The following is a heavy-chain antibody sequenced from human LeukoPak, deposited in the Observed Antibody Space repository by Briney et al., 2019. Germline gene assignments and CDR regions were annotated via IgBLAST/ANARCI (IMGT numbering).Heavy chain of an antibody. V-gene: IGHV3-74*01. CDR2: IEGDGSRT. CDR1: GFTFRNYW. J-gene: IGHJ4*02. D-gene: IGHD6-13*01. Sequence: PGGSLRLSCAASGFTFRNYWMHWVRQAPGKGLVWVSRIEGDGSRTNYADSVKGRFTISRDNAENTLYLQMNSLRGEDTAVYFCARATSGTSYEYWGQGTLVTVSS. CDR3: ARATSGTSYEY.